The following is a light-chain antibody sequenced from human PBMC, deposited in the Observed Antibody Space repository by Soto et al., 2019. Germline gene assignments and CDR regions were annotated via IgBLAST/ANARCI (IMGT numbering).Light chain of an antibody. CDR3: QQHGASIT. Sequence: IVLTQSPGTLSLSPGERVTLHCRASQNVNNNFVAWYQQKPGQAPSLLIYGVSDRATGVPDRFSGSGSGTDFTLTISRLEPEDFAVYYCQQHGASITFGGGTKVDIK. J-gene: IGKJ4*01. CDR1: QNVNNNF. V-gene: IGKV3-20*01. CDR2: GVS.